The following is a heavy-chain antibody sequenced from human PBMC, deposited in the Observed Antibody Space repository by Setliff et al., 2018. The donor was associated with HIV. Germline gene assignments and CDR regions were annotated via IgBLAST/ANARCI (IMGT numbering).Heavy chain of an antibody. Sequence: GALRLSCAASGFTFDDYGMSWVRQAPGKGLEWVSGINWNGGSTGYADSVKGRFTISRDNAKNSLYLQMNSLRAEDTALYYCARTREYYYGSGSPSSYYYMDVWGKGTTVTVSS. D-gene: IGHD3-10*01. CDR2: INWNGGST. J-gene: IGHJ6*03. V-gene: IGHV3-20*04. CDR3: ARTREYYYGSGSPSSYYYMDV. CDR1: GFTFDDYG.